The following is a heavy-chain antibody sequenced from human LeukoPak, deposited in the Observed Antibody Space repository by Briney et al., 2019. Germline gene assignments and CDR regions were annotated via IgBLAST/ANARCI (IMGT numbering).Heavy chain of an antibody. CDR1: GFTFSDYY. D-gene: IGHD3-22*01. CDR2: ISSSGSTI. Sequence: PGGSLRLSCAASGFTFSDYYMSWIRQAPGKGLEWVSYISSSGSTIYYADSVKGRFTISRDNAKNSLYLQMNSLRAEDTAVYYCARVRYDSSGYYFKGAFDIWGQGTMVTVSS. V-gene: IGHV3-11*04. CDR3: ARVRYDSSGYYFKGAFDI. J-gene: IGHJ3*02.